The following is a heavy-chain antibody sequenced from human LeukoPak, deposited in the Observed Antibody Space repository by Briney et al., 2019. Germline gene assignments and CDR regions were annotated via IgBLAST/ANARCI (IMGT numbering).Heavy chain of an antibody. V-gene: IGHV1-18*01. CDR2: ISAYNGNT. J-gene: IGHJ4*02. CDR1: GYTFTSYG. CDR3: AREQESYYYDSSGYYPDY. D-gene: IGHD3-22*01. Sequence: ASVKVSCKASGYTFTSYGISWVRQAPGQGLGWMGWISAYNGNTNYAQKLQGRVTMTTDTSTSTAYMELRSLGSDDTAVYYCAREQESYYYDSSGYYPDYWGQGTLVTVSS.